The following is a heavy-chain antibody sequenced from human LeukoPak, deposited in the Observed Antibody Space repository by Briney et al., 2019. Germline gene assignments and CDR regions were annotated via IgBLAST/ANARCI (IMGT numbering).Heavy chain of an antibody. J-gene: IGHJ4*02. V-gene: IGHV5-51*01. CDR1: GYSFTTYW. CDR2: IYPGDSDT. D-gene: IGHD3-22*01. CDR3: LTYYYDSSGSHFDY. Sequence: GESLKISCKGSGYSFTTYWIGWVRQMPGKGLEWMGIIYPGDSDTRYSPSFQGQVTISADKSISTAYLQWSSLKASDTAIYYCLTYYYDSSGSHFDYWGQGTLVTVSS.